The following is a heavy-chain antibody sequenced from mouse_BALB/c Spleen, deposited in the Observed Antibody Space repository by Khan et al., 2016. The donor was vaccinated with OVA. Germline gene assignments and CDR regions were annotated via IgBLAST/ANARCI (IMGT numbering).Heavy chain of an antibody. CDR1: GFSFSSYT. J-gene: IGHJ1*01. V-gene: IGHV5-6-4*01. CDR2: ISSGSTYT. D-gene: IGHD2-1*01. Sequence: EVELVESGGGLVKPGGSLKPSCAASGFSFSSYTMSWVRQTPEKRLEWVATISSGSTYTYSPDSVKGRFTISRDNAKNTLYLQMSSLKSEDTAMYYCTRDGNYAHWYFDVWGAGTTVTVSS. CDR3: TRDGNYAHWYFDV.